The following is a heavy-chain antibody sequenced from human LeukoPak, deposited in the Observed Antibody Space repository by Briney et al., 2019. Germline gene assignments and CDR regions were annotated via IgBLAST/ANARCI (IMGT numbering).Heavy chain of an antibody. CDR3: ARGYYDSSGSS. CDR2: INHSGST. D-gene: IGHD3-22*01. J-gene: IGHJ4*02. CDR1: GGSFSGYY. Sequence: SETLSLTCAVYGGSFSGYYWSWIRQPPGKGLEWIGEINHSGSTNYSPSLKSRVTISVDTSKNQFSLKLSSVTAADTAVYYCARGYYDSSGSSWGQGTLVTVSS. V-gene: IGHV4-34*01.